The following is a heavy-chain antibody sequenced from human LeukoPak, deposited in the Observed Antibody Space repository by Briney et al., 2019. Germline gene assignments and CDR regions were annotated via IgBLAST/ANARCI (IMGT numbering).Heavy chain of an antibody. J-gene: IGHJ4*02. CDR2: IWYDGSNK. Sequence: PGGSLRLSCAASGFTFSSYGMHWVRQAPGKGLEWVAVIWYDGSNKYYADSVKGRFTISRDNSKNTLYLQMNSLRAEDTAVYYCAKDQAARQFDYWGQGTLVTVSS. D-gene: IGHD6-6*01. V-gene: IGHV3-33*06. CDR1: GFTFSSYG. CDR3: AKDQAARQFDY.